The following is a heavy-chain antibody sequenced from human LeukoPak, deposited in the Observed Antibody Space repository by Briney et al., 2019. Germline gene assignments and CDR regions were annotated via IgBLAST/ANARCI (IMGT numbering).Heavy chain of an antibody. CDR1: GYTFTSYG. CDR2: ISAYNGNT. V-gene: IGHV1-18*01. D-gene: IGHD4-17*01. Sequence: ASVKVSCKASGYTFTSYGISWVRQAPGQGLEWMGWISAYNGNTNYAQKLQGRVTMTTDTSTSTAYMELRSPRSDDTAVYYCAREVGDYEAYYYYYMDVWGKGTTVTISS. J-gene: IGHJ6*03. CDR3: AREVGDYEAYYYYYMDV.